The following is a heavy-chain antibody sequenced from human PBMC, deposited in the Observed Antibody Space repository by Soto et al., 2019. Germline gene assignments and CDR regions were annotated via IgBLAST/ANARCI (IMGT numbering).Heavy chain of an antibody. CDR2: INHSGST. D-gene: IGHD2-15*01. CDR1: GGSFSGYY. Sequence: PSETLSLTCAVYGGSFSGYYWSWIRQPPGKGLEWIGEINHSGSTNYNPSLKSRVTISVDTSKNQFSLKLSSVTAADTAVYYCARRVVVVAATPGYYYMDVWGKGTTVTVSS. V-gene: IGHV4-34*01. CDR3: ARRVVVVAATPGYYYMDV. J-gene: IGHJ6*03.